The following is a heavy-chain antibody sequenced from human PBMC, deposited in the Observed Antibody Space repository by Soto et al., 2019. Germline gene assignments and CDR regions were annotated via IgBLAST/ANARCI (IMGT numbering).Heavy chain of an antibody. Sequence: PGGSLRLSCAASGFICTTHWMPWARQTPGKGLVWISRIYNDGTYSDYADSVRGRFTISRDNVNDTLYLQMNTLRAEDSGLYYCTRGPRPISTGTGAYWGQGTQVTVSS. V-gene: IGHV3-74*01. CDR3: TRGPRPISTGTGAY. CDR2: IYNDGTYS. CDR1: GFICTTHW. J-gene: IGHJ4*02. D-gene: IGHD3-10*01.